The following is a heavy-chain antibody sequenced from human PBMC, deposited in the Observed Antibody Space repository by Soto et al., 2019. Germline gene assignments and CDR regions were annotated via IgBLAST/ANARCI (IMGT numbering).Heavy chain of an antibody. Sequence: PGESLKISCKGSGYSFTSHWIGCVRQMPWKCLEYMVIIWPGDSDTRYSPSFQGQVTISADQSTSNAYLQWSSLKASDTAMYYCARPFDSRGWFDYWGQGTQVNVCS. V-gene: IGHV5-51*01. CDR2: IWPGDSDT. D-gene: IGHD3-22*01. CDR3: ARPFDSRGWFDY. J-gene: IGHJ5*01. CDR1: GYSFTSHW.